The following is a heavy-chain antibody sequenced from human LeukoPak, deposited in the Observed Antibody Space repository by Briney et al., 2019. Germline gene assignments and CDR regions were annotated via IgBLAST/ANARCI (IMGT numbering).Heavy chain of an antibody. J-gene: IGHJ6*02. CDR3: ARDRSTMVRGVTYCYYGMDV. D-gene: IGHD3-10*01. Sequence: ASVKVSCKASGYTFTSYGISWVRQAPGQGLEWMGWISAYNGNTKYAQKLQGRVTMTTDTSTSTAYMELRSLRSDDTAVYYCARDRSTMVRGVTYCYYGMDVWGQGTTVTVSS. CDR1: GYTFTSYG. V-gene: IGHV1-18*01. CDR2: ISAYNGNT.